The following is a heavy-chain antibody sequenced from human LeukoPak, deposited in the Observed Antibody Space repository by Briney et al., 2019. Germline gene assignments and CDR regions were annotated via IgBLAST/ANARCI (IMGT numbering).Heavy chain of an antibody. Sequence: GGSLRLSCAASGFTFSSYSMNWVRQAPGKGLEWVAVISYDGSNKYYADSVKGRFTISRDNSKNTLYLQMNSLRAEDTAVYYCAKDFPYYMDVWGKGTTVTVSS. CDR2: ISYDGSNK. CDR3: AKDFPYYMDV. V-gene: IGHV3-30*18. J-gene: IGHJ6*03. CDR1: GFTFSSYS.